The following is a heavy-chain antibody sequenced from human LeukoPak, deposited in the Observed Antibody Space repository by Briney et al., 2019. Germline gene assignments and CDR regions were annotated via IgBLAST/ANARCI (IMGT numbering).Heavy chain of an antibody. D-gene: IGHD5-24*01. J-gene: IGHJ3*02. CDR3: ARGGLRWLQSRGAFDI. V-gene: IGHV4-34*01. Sequence: SETLSPTCAVYGGSFSGYYWSWIRQPPGKGLVWIGEINHSGSTNYNPSLKSRVTISVDTSKNQFSLKLSSVTAADTAVYYCARGGLRWLQSRGAFDIWGQGTMVTVSS. CDR1: GGSFSGYY. CDR2: INHSGST.